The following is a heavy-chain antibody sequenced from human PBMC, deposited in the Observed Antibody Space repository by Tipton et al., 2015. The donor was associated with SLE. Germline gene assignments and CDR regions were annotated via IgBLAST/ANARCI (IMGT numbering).Heavy chain of an antibody. D-gene: IGHD6-19*01. V-gene: IGHV3-64D*06. CDR2: ISSNGGST. CDR3: VKASRESVAGPFDY. J-gene: IGHJ4*02. CDR1: GFTFSSYA. Sequence: GSLRLSCSASGFTFSSYAMHWVRQAPGKGLEYVSAISSNGGSTYYADSVKGRFTISRDNSKNTLYLQMSSLRAEDTAVYYCVKASRESVAGPFDYWGQGTLVTVSS.